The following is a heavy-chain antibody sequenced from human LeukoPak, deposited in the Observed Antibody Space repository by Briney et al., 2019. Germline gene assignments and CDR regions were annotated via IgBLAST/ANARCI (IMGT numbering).Heavy chain of an antibody. V-gene: IGHV1-2*04. CDR1: GYTFTGYY. Sequence: GASVKVSCKASGYTFTGYYMHWVRQAPGQGLEWMGWINPNSGGTNYAQKFQGWVTMTRDTSISTAYMELSRLRFDDTAVYYCARDGAAAGTYYFDYWGQGTLVTVSS. CDR3: ARDGAAAGTYYFDY. D-gene: IGHD6-13*01. J-gene: IGHJ4*02. CDR2: INPNSGGT.